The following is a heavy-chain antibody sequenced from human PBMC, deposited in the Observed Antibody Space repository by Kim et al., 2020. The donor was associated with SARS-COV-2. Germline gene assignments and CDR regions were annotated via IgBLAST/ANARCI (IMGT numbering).Heavy chain of an antibody. V-gene: IGHV3-9*01. CDR3: AKATLAAVAYYYFDY. J-gene: IGHJ4*02. Sequence: DSLKGRFTISRDNAKNPLYLQMNSLRAEDTALYYCAKATLAAVAYYYFDYWGQGTLVTVSS. D-gene: IGHD6-19*01.